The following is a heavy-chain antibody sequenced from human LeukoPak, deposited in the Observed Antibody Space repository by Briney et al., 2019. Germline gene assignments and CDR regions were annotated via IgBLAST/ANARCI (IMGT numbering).Heavy chain of an antibody. CDR3: AKDLRSVGANKGDY. V-gene: IGHV3-9*01. D-gene: IGHD1-26*01. J-gene: IGHJ4*02. CDR1: GFTFDDYA. CDR2: ISWNSGSI. Sequence: GRSLRLSCAASGFTFDDYAMHWVRQAPGKGLEWVSGISWNSGSIGYADSVKGRFTISRDNGKNSLYLQMNSLRAEDTALYYCAKDLRSVGANKGDYWGQGTLVTVSS.